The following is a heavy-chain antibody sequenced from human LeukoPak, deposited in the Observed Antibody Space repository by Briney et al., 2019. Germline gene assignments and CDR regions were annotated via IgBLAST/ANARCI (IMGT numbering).Heavy chain of an antibody. Sequence: TGGSLRLCCAASGFTFSSYAMHWVRQAPGKGLEWVAVISYDGSNKYYADSVKGRFTISRDNSKNTLYLQMNSLRAEDTAVYYCAKRSYGGKGYFDYWGQGTLVTVSS. D-gene: IGHD4-17*01. CDR1: GFTFSSYA. CDR3: AKRSYGGKGYFDY. CDR2: ISYDGSNK. V-gene: IGHV3-30-3*02. J-gene: IGHJ4*02.